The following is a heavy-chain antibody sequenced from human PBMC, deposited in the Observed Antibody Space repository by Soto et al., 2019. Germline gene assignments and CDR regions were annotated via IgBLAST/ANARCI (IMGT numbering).Heavy chain of an antibody. CDR2: IYYSGST. Sequence: PSETLSLTCTVSGGSISNSSYYWGWIRQPPGKGLEWIGSIYYSGSTYYNPSLKSRVTISVDTSKNHFSLKLSSVTAADTAVYYCATQEVGGSYVYTFDPWGQGTLVTVS. CDR3: ATQEVGGSYVYTFDP. V-gene: IGHV4-39*02. J-gene: IGHJ5*02. D-gene: IGHD1-26*01. CDR1: GGSISNSSYY.